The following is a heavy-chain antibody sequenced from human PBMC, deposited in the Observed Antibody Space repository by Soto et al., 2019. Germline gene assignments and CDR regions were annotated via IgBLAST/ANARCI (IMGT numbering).Heavy chain of an antibody. D-gene: IGHD3-3*01. CDR1: GFTFSSYA. CDR3: AKEQGLRFLEWLVPDY. Sequence: GGSLRLSCAASGFTFSSYAMSWVRQAPGKGLEWVSAISGSGGSTYYADSVKGRFTISRDNSKNTLYLQMNSLRAEDTAVYYCAKEQGLRFLEWLVPDYWGQGTLVTVSS. J-gene: IGHJ4*02. CDR2: ISGSGGST. V-gene: IGHV3-23*01.